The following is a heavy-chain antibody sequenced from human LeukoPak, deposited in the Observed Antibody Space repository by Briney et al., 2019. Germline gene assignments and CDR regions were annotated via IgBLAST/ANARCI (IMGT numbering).Heavy chain of an antibody. CDR1: GGSFSGYY. CDR3: AKDGRIRDYYYDSSGYVNSEEDY. V-gene: IGHV4-34*01. CDR2: INHSGST. J-gene: IGHJ4*02. D-gene: IGHD3-22*01. Sequence: SETLSLTCAVYGGSFSGYYWSWIRQPPGKGLEWIGEINHSGSTNYNPSLKSRVTISVDTSKNQFSLKLSSVTAEDTAVYYCAKDGRIRDYYYDSSGYVNSEEDYWGQGTLVTVSS.